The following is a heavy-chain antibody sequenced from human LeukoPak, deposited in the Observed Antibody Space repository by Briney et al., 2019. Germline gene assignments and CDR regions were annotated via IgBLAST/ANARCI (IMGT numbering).Heavy chain of an antibody. Sequence: GGSLRLSCAVSGFTFSGFWMSWSRQAPGKGLEWVANIKPDGTTKFYVDSVKGRFTISRDNALNSLYLQMNSLRAEDTAIYCCARSIPYGTTWYGRSDYWGQGTLVTVSS. CDR3: ARSIPYGTTWYGRSDY. J-gene: IGHJ4*02. CDR2: IKPDGTTK. D-gene: IGHD6-13*01. V-gene: IGHV3-7*03. CDR1: GFTFSGFW.